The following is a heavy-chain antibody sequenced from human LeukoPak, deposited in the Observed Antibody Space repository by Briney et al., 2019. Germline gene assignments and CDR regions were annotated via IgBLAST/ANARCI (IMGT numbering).Heavy chain of an antibody. CDR3: ARTPLNQWLAH. D-gene: IGHD5-12*01. J-gene: IGHJ4*02. V-gene: IGHV4-39*01. Sequence: SETLSLTCTVSGGSISSSRYYWGWIRQPPGKGLEWIGSLYDEGSTYYNPSLKSRVTISVDKAKKQFSLKVRSVTAADTAVYYCARTPLNQWLAHWGQGTLVTVSS. CDR1: GGSISSSRYY. CDR2: LYDEGST.